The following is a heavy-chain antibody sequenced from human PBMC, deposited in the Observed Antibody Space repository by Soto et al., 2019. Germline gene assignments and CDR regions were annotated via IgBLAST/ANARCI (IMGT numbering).Heavy chain of an antibody. CDR3: ATYSSGWYRFDY. CDR1: GGSISSSSYY. J-gene: IGHJ4*02. V-gene: IGHV4-39*01. CDR2: IYYSGST. Sequence: QLQLQESGPGLVKPSETLSLTCTVSGGSISSSSYYWGWIRQPQGKGLEWIGSIYYSGSTYYNPSLKSRVTISVDTSKNQFSLKLSSVTAADTAVYYCATYSSGWYRFDYWGQGTLVTVSS. D-gene: IGHD6-19*01.